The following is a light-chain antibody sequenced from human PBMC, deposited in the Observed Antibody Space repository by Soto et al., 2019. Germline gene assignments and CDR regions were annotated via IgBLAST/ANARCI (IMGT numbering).Light chain of an antibody. Sequence: QSVLTQPPSASGSPGQSVAISCTGTSSDVGGYNYVSWYQQHPGKAPKLMIYEGKKRPSGVPDRFSGSKSGNTASLTVSGLQAEDEADYYCSSYAGSSNVFGTGTKGTVL. CDR3: SSYAGSSNV. CDR2: EGK. V-gene: IGLV2-8*01. CDR1: SSDVGGYNY. J-gene: IGLJ1*01.